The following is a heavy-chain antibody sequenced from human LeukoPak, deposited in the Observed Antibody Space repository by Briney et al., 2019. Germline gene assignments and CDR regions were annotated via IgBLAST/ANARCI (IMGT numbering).Heavy chain of an antibody. CDR2: IYHSGST. J-gene: IGHJ3*02. Sequence: SQTLSLTCTVSGGSISSGGYYWSWIRQPPGKGLEWIGYIYHSGSTYYNPSLKSRVTISVDTSKNQFSLKLSSVTAADTAVYYCARVRLYPLGGFDIWGQGTMVTVSS. CDR3: ARVRLYPLGGFDI. D-gene: IGHD3-16*01. CDR1: GGSISSGGYY. V-gene: IGHV4-30-2*01.